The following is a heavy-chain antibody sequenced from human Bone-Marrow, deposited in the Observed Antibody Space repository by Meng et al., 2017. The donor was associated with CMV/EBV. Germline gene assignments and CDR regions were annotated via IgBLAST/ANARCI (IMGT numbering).Heavy chain of an antibody. CDR1: GFSFSTYA. CDR2: ISYDGSDK. CDR3: AKDQAYSSGWGVLYYYGMDV. Sequence: GGSLRLSCAASGFSFSTYAMHWVRQAPGKGLEWMTVISYDGSDKSYADSVQGRLTSSRDNSKNTVYLQMNSLRVEDTAVYYCAKDQAYSSGWGVLYYYGMDVWGQGTTVTVSS. D-gene: IGHD6-19*01. V-gene: IGHV3-30*18. J-gene: IGHJ6*02.